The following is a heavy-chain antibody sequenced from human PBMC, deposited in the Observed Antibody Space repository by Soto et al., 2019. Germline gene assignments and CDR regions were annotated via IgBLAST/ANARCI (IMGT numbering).Heavy chain of an antibody. D-gene: IGHD3-16*01. Sequence: QVQLQESGPGLVKPSGTLSLTCAVSNGSITSGNWWSWVRQPPGKGLEWIGDIYQTGSTNYNPSLRSRVIISVDKSKNNFSLSLSSVTAADPDVYYCARVWGALAPVAGWFGPWGRGILVTVSS. V-gene: IGHV4-4*02. CDR3: ARVWGALAPVAGWFGP. CDR2: IYQTGST. J-gene: IGHJ5*02. CDR1: NGSITSGNW.